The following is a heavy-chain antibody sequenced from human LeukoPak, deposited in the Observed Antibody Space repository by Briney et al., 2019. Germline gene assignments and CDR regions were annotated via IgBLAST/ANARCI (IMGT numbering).Heavy chain of an antibody. V-gene: IGHV1-3*01. CDR3: AGPTGYCSSTSCHTPAYYYYGMDV. Sequence: ASVKVSCKASGYTFTSYAMHWVRQAPGQRLEWMGWINAGNGNTKYSQKFQGRVTITRDTSASTAYMELSSLRSEDTAVYYCAGPTGYCSSTSCHTPAYYYYGMDVWGKRTTVTVSS. J-gene: IGHJ6*04. CDR1: GYTFTSYA. D-gene: IGHD2-2*02. CDR2: INAGNGNT.